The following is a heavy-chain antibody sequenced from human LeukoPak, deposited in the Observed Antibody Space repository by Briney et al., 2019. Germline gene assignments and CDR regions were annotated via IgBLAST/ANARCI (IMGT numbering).Heavy chain of an antibody. CDR2: ISGSGGST. V-gene: IGHV3-23*01. J-gene: IGHJ4*02. D-gene: IGHD3-9*01. CDR3: AKDPVLRYFDWLLF. Sequence: GGSLRLSCAASGFTFSSYAMSWVRQAPGRGLEWVSAISGSGGSTYYADSVKGRFTISRDNSKNTLYLQMNSLRAEDTAVYYCAKDPVLRYFDWLLFWGQGTLVTVSS. CDR1: GFTFSSYA.